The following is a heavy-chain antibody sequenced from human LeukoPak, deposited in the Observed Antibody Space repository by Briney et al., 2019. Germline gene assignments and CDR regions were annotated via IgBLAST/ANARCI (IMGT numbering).Heavy chain of an antibody. CDR2: INHSGGT. V-gene: IGHV4-34*01. CDR1: GGSFSGYY. D-gene: IGHD4-17*01. J-gene: IGHJ6*02. CDR3: ARGARRATVTTKPMDV. Sequence: SETLSLTCAVYGGSFSGYYWSWIRQPPGKGLEWIGEINHSGGTNYNPSLKSRVTISVDTSKNQFSLKLSSVTAADTAVYYCARGARRATVTTKPMDVWGQGTTVTVSS.